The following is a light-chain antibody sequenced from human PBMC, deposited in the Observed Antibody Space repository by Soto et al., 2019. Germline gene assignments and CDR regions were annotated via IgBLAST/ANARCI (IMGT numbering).Light chain of an antibody. J-gene: IGKJ4*01. V-gene: IGKV3-15*01. CDR3: QQYNNWPLSLT. CDR1: QSVSSN. CDR2: GAS. Sequence: ERVLTPAVATSSVTPGERATLSCRASQSVSSNLAWYQQKPGQAPRRLISGASTRATGIPARFSGSGSGTEFTLTISSLQSEDFAVYYCQQYNNWPLSLTFGGGTKVDIK.